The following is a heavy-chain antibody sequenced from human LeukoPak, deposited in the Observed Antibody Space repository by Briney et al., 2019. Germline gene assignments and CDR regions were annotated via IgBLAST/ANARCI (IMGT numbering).Heavy chain of an antibody. CDR2: IYSDGSSP. Sequence: GGSLGLSCAASGFTFNNYWMHWVRQVPGKGLVWVSRIYSDGSSPNYADSVKGRFTISRDNAKNTLYLQMNSLRAEDTAVYYCARVLVGAQRGLDYWGQGTLVTVSS. CDR3: ARVLVGAQRGLDY. D-gene: IGHD1-26*01. V-gene: IGHV3-74*01. J-gene: IGHJ4*02. CDR1: GFTFNNYW.